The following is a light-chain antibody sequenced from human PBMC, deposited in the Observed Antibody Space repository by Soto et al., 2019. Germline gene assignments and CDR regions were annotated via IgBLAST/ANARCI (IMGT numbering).Light chain of an antibody. CDR1: SSDIGAYTL. J-gene: IGLJ2*01. V-gene: IGLV2-14*02. CDR2: EVS. Sequence: QSALTQPASVSGSPGQSITISCTGTSSDIGAYTLVSWYQQYPGKAPRLIIYEVSKRPSGISNRFSGSKSGNTASLTISGLQAEDEADYYCCSYRSVNTVVFGRGTKLTVL. CDR3: CSYRSVNTVV.